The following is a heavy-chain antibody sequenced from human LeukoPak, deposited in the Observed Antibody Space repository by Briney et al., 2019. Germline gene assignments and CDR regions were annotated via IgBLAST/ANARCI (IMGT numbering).Heavy chain of an antibody. Sequence: GGSLRLSCAASGFTFSSYEMSWVRQAPGKGLEWVSYISSSGSTEKYADSVKGRFTISRDNAKNSLYLQMYSLRAEDTAVYYCAGGEQLNYFVYWGPGTLVTVSS. CDR3: AGGEQLNYFVY. J-gene: IGHJ4*02. V-gene: IGHV3-48*03. D-gene: IGHD1-26*01. CDR1: GFTFSSYE. CDR2: ISSSGSTE.